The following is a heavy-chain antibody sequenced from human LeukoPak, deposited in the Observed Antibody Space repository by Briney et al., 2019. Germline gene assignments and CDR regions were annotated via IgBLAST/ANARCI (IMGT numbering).Heavy chain of an antibody. D-gene: IGHD3-3*01. J-gene: IGHJ4*02. Sequence: ASVKVSCKASGYTFTGYYMHWVRQAPGQGLEWMGIINPSGGSTSYAQKFQGRVTMTRDMSTSTVYMELSSLRSEDTAVYYCARDRKAKTSYYDFWSGYWDYFDYWGQGTLVTVSS. V-gene: IGHV1-46*01. CDR3: ARDRKAKTSYYDFWSGYWDYFDY. CDR1: GYTFTGYY. CDR2: INPSGGST.